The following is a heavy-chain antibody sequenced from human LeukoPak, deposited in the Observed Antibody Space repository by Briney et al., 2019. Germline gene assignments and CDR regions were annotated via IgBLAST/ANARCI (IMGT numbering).Heavy chain of an antibody. V-gene: IGHV4-34*01. CDR2: INDSGSS. Sequence: SETLSLTCAVYGGSFGGYYWSWIRQPPGKGLEWIGEINDSGSSNYIPSLKSRVTISVDRSKNQFSLWLSSVTAADTAMYYCARRAVGRRYYFDYWGQGTLVTVSS. CDR3: ARRAVGRRYYFDY. CDR1: GGSFGGYY. D-gene: IGHD2-15*01. J-gene: IGHJ4*02.